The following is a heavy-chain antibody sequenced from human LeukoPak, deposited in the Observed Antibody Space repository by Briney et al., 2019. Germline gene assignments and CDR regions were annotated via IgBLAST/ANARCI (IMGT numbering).Heavy chain of an antibody. CDR3: ARGRARITMIVVVITGGSRAFDI. D-gene: IGHD3-22*01. CDR1: GGSISSGGYY. CDR2: IYYSGST. Sequence: SETLSLTCTVSGGSISSGGYYWSWIRQHPGKGLEWIGYIYYSGSTNYNPSLKSRVTISVDTSKNQFSLKLSSVTAADTAVYYCARGRARITMIVVVITGGSRAFDIWGQGTMVTVSS. V-gene: IGHV4-31*03. J-gene: IGHJ3*02.